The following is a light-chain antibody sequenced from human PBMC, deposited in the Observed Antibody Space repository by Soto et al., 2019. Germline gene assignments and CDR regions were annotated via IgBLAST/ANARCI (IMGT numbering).Light chain of an antibody. J-gene: IGLJ1*01. CDR2: EVV. CDR3: ISFAGNNWV. V-gene: IGLV2-8*01. CDR1: NRDVGDYNY. Sequence: QSALTQPPSASGSPGQSVTISCTGTNRDVGDYNYVSWYQQHPGKAPKLLIYEVVKRPSGVPDRFSGSKSGNSASLTVSGLRAEDEGYYYCISFAGNNWVFGTGTKLTVL.